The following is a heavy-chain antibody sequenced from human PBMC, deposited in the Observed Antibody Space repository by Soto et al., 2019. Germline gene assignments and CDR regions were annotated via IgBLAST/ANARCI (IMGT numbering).Heavy chain of an antibody. Sequence: QVQLEQSGAEVKKPGSSVKVSCKASGGTFSNSAISWVRQAPGQGLEWMGGIMPIFRTPDYAQKFQGRVTITADESTSTAYMELRGLRSDDTAVYYCASDKDRLQLGGNYYYSLDGWGQGTTVTVS. J-gene: IGHJ6*02. CDR2: IMPIFRTP. V-gene: IGHV1-69*12. CDR3: ASDKDRLQLGGNYYYSLDG. D-gene: IGHD5-12*01. CDR1: GGTFSNSA.